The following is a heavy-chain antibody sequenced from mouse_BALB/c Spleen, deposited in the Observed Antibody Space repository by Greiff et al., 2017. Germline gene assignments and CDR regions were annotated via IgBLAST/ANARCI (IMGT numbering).Heavy chain of an antibody. CDR3: AIYYYGNYYAMDY. D-gene: IGHD2-1*01. CDR1: GFSLTSYG. V-gene: IGHV2-5-1*01. CDR2: IWRGGST. J-gene: IGHJ4*01. Sequence: QVQLQQSGPSLVQPSQSLSITCTVSGFSLTSYGVHWVRQSPGKGLEWLGVIWRGGSTDYNAAFMSRLSITKDNSKSQVFFKMNSLQADDTAIYYCAIYYYGNYYAMDYWGQGTSVTVSS.